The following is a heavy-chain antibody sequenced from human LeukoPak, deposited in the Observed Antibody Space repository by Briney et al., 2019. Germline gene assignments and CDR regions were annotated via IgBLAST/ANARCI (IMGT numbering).Heavy chain of an antibody. J-gene: IGHJ4*02. D-gene: IGHD3-10*01. Sequence: PGGSLRLSCAASGFTFSSYAMSWVRQAPGTGLEWASAISGSGGSTYYADSVKGRFTISRDNSKNSLYLQMNSLRAEDTAVYYCAKAMLWCGEFMYYFDYWGQGTLVTVSS. CDR1: GFTFSSYA. CDR2: ISGSGGST. V-gene: IGHV3-23*01. CDR3: AKAMLWCGEFMYYFDY.